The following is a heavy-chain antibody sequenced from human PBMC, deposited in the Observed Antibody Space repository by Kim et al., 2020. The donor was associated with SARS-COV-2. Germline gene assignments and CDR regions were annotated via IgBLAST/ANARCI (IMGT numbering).Heavy chain of an antibody. CDR1: GGSISSYF. CDR2: IYYSGST. D-gene: IGHD6-19*01. J-gene: IGHJ4*02. Sequence: SETLSLTCTVSGGSISSYFWSWIRQPPGKGLEWIGYIYYSGSTNYNPSLKSRVTISVDTSKNQFSLKLSSVTAPDTAMYYCARAIGGWYFDYWGQGTLVT. V-gene: IGHV4-59*13. CDR3: ARAIGGWYFDY.